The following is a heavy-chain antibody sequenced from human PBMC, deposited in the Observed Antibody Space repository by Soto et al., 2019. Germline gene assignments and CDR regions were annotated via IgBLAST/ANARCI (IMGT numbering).Heavy chain of an antibody. CDR2: IYSGGST. V-gene: IGHV3-66*04. CDR1: GFTVSSNY. J-gene: IGHJ3*02. CDR3: ARLNHLAYYYDSSGYPDAFDI. D-gene: IGHD3-22*01. Sequence: PGGSLRLSCAASGFTVSSNYMSWVRQAPGKGLEWVSVIYSGGSTYYADSVKGRFTISRDNSKNTLYLQMNSLRAEDTAVYYCARLNHLAYYYDSSGYPDAFDIWGQGTMVTVSS.